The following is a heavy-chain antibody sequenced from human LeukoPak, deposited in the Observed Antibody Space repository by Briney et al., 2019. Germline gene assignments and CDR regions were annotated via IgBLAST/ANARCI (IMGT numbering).Heavy chain of an antibody. J-gene: IGHJ4*02. CDR2: INAGNGNT. Sequence: ASVKVSCKASGYTFTSYAIHWVRQAPGQRLEWMGWINAGNGNTKSSQKFQGRVTITRDTSASTAYMELSSLSSEDTAVYYCARDGFSYSSGYHYPYYFDYWGQGTLVTVSS. V-gene: IGHV1-3*01. CDR3: ARDGFSYSSGYHYPYYFDY. D-gene: IGHD3-22*01. CDR1: GYTFTSYA.